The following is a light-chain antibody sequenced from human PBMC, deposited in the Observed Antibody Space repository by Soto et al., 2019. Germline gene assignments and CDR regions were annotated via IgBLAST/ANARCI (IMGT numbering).Light chain of an antibody. CDR2: NNN. CDR3: QPYDSSLSGYV. J-gene: IGLJ1*01. CDR1: SSNIGAGYD. V-gene: IGLV1-40*01. Sequence: QCVLTQPPSVSGAPGQRVTISCTGSSSNIGAGYDVHWYQQLPGTAPKLRIYNNNNRPSGDPDRFSGSKSGTSASLAITGLQAEDEADYYCQPYDSSLSGYVFGTGTKVTVL.